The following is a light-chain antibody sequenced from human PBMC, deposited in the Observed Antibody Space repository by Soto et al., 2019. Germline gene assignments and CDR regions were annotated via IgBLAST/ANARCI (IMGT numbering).Light chain of an antibody. V-gene: IGKV1-39*01. CDR3: QQSYTTPIT. CDR1: QVIRND. J-gene: IGKJ1*01. Sequence: IQMTQTPSSLSASVGERVTITCRASQVIRNDLGWYQQKPGKAPKLLIYAASTLQSGVPSRFSGSGSGTDFTLTISSLQPEDFATYYCQQSYTTPITFGQGTKVDI. CDR2: AAS.